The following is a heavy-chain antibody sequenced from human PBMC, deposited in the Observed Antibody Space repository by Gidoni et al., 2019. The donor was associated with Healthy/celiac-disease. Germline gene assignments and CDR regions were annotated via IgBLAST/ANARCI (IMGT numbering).Heavy chain of an antibody. D-gene: IGHD2-2*01. CDR1: GFTFTSCA. Sequence: VQLLASGGGLVQPGGSMRLVCAVSGFTFTSCAIRWVRQAPGKGLEWVSAISGSGGSTYYADSVKGRFTISRDNSKNTLYLQMNSLRAEDTAVYYCAKGAYYSVVVPADPFDYWGQGTLVTVSS. CDR3: AKGAYYSVVVPADPFDY. CDR2: ISGSGGST. J-gene: IGHJ4*02. V-gene: IGHV3-23*01.